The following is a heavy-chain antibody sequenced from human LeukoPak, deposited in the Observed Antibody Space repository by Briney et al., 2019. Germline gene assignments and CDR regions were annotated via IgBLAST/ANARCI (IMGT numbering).Heavy chain of an antibody. CDR1: GYTLTELS. CDR3: ATDALYSGSYGS. V-gene: IGHV1-24*01. D-gene: IGHD1-26*01. CDR2: FDPEDGET. J-gene: IGHJ5*02. Sequence: ASVKVSCKVSGYTLTELSMHWLRQAPGKGLEWMGGFDPEDGETIYAQKFQGRVTMTEDTSTDTAYMELSSLRSEDTAVYYCATDALYSGSYGSWGQGTLVTVSS.